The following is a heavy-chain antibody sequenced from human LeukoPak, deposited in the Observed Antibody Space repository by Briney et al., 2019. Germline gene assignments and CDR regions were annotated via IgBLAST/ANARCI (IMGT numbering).Heavy chain of an antibody. CDR1: GFTFSSYS. Sequence: GGSLRLSCAASGFTFSSYSMNWVRQAPGKGLEWVSSISSSSYIYYADSVKGRFTISRDNAKNSLYLQMNSLRAEDTAVYYCAKEVTGDAFDIWGQGTMVTVSS. CDR2: ISSSSYI. J-gene: IGHJ3*02. CDR3: AKEVTGDAFDI. D-gene: IGHD2-21*02. V-gene: IGHV3-21*01.